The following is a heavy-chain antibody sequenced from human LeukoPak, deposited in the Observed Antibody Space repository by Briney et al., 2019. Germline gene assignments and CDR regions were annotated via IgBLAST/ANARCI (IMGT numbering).Heavy chain of an antibody. V-gene: IGHV4-39*07. D-gene: IGHD1-26*01. CDR1: SDSISGSNYY. Sequence: KSSETLSLTCTVSSDSISGSNYYWGWIRQPPGKGLEWIGSIYHSGSTYYNPSLKSRVTISVDTSKNQFSLKLSSVTAADTAVYYCARRGSYYYYYYMDVWGKGTTVTVSS. CDR3: ARRGSYYYYYYMDV. CDR2: IYHSGST. J-gene: IGHJ6*03.